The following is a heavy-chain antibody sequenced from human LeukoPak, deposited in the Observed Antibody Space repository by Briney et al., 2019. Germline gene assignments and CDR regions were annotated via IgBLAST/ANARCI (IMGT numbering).Heavy chain of an antibody. D-gene: IGHD5-18*01. CDR2: IGGRGGST. CDR1: GFTFSDYG. J-gene: IGHJ4*02. V-gene: IGHV3-23*01. CDR3: ARRATTERGHSYGLDY. Sequence: PGGSLRLSCAASGFTFSDYGMSWVRQSPGKGLEWVSTIGGRGGSTYYADSVKGRFTISRDNSKNTLYLQMNSLRAEDTAVYYCARRATTERGHSYGLDYWGQGTLVTVSS.